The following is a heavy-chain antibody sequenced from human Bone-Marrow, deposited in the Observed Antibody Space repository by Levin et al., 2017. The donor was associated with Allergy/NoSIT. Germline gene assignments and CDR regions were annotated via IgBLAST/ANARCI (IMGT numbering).Heavy chain of an antibody. CDR1: GGSISSYY. D-gene: IGHD2-15*01. CDR3: ARTLKAVYYFDY. CDR2: IYNSGST. J-gene: IGHJ4*02. V-gene: IGHV4-59*08. Sequence: SQTLSLTCTVSGGSISSYYWSWPRQPPGKGLEWIGYIYNSGSTNYNPSLKSRVTISVDTSKNQFSLKLSSVTAADTAVYYCARTLKAVYYFDYWGQGTLVTVSS.